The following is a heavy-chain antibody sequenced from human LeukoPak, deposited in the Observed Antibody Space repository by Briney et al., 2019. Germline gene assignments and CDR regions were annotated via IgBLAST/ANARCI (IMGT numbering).Heavy chain of an antibody. CDR2: IYTSGST. D-gene: IGHD2-2*01. Sequence: SQTLSLTCTVSGCSIGSGSYYWSWIRQPAGKGLEWIGRIYTSGSTNYNPSLKSRVTISVDTSKNQFSLKLSSVTAADTAVYYCATSYCSSTSCYDSTFDYWGQGTLVTVSS. CDR1: GCSIGSGSYY. CDR3: ATSYCSSTSCYDSTFDY. V-gene: IGHV4-61*02. J-gene: IGHJ4*02.